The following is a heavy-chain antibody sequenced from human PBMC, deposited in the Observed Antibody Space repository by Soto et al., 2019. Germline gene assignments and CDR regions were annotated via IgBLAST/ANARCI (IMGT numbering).Heavy chain of an antibody. CDR2: IIGTCGST. Sequence: LRLSCAASGVTFSSYAMSWVRQAPGKVLEWFSAIIGTCGSTSYADSVKGPFTRSRDNSKHTLYLHMPSLRAEDTAVYYCAKDIDLTIFGVVIPYPEYYYYYGMDVWGKGPTVTVSS. CDR1: GVTFSSYA. D-gene: IGHD3-3*01. V-gene: IGHV3-23*01. CDR3: AKDIDLTIFGVVIPYPEYYYYYGMDV. J-gene: IGHJ6*04.